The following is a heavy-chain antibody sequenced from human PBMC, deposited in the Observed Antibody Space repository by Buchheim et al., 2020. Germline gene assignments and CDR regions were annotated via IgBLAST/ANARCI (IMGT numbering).Heavy chain of an antibody. CDR3: ARDVSGTSHFDY. V-gene: IGHV3-7*01. Sequence: EVQLVESGGGLVQPGQSLRLSCTASGFTVSRYWIHWVRQAPGKGLEWVANIKQDGSEKYYVDSVKGRFTISRDNAKNSLYLQMNSLRAEDTAVYYCARDVSGTSHFDYWGQGTL. CDR1: GFTVSRYW. D-gene: IGHD2-2*01. J-gene: IGHJ4*02. CDR2: IKQDGSEK.